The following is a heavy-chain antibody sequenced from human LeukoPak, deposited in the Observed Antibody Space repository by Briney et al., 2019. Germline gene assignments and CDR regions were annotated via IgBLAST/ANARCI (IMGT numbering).Heavy chain of an antibody. D-gene: IGHD3-3*01. CDR1: GFTFRSYG. Sequence: GGSLRLSCAASGFTFRSYGMHWVRQAPGKGLEWVAFIRFDGSNKYYADSVKGRFTISRGNSKNTLYLQMNSLRAEDTAVYYCAKSLRVYAFWSQGFWGQRTLVTVSS. V-gene: IGHV3-30*02. CDR2: IRFDGSNK. J-gene: IGHJ4*02. CDR3: AKSLRVYAFWSQGF.